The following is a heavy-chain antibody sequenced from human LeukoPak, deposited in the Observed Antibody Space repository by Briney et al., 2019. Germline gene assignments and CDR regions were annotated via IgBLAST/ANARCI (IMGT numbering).Heavy chain of an antibody. J-gene: IGHJ6*03. V-gene: IGHV3-48*01. CDR3: ARLSAYYYGSYFYYYMDV. D-gene: IGHD3-10*01. CDR2: ISSSSSTI. Sequence: PGGSLRLSCAASGLTISSYSMNWVRQAPGKGLQWVSYISSSSSTIYYADSVKGRFTISRDNAKNSLYLQMNGLRAEDTALYYCARLSAYYYGSYFYYYMDVWGKGTTVTVSS. CDR1: GLTISSYS.